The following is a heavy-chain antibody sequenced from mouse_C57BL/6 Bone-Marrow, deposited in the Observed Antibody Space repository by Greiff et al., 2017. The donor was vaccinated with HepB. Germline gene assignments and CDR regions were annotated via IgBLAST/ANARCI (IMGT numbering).Heavy chain of an antibody. V-gene: IGHV6-6*01. D-gene: IGHD2-5*01. J-gene: IGHJ2*01. Sequence: EVKVEESGGGLVQPGGSMKLPCAASGFTFRDAWMDWVRQSPEKGLEWVAEIRNKANNHATYYAASVKGRFTISRDESKSSVYLQMNSLRAEDPGIYYCTRDYYSNPYYFDYWGQGTTLTVSS. CDR1: GFTFRDAW. CDR2: IRNKANNHAT. CDR3: TRDYYSNPYYFDY.